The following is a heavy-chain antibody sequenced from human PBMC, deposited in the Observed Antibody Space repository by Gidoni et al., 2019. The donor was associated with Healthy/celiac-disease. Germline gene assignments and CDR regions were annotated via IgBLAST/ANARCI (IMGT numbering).Heavy chain of an antibody. J-gene: IGHJ4*02. V-gene: IGHV4-34*01. D-gene: IGHD2-15*01. CDR2: LNHSGSP. Sequence: QVQLQQWGAGLWKPSETLSVTCAVGGGSFRGYYWGWIRQPPGKGLEGIGELNHSGSPTYNPSLHSRVTISVDTSKTQFSLKLSFVPAADTAAYSCARGVRFGLVAVVRSFDYWGQGTLVTVSS. CDR1: GGSFRGYY. CDR3: ARGVRFGLVAVVRSFDY.